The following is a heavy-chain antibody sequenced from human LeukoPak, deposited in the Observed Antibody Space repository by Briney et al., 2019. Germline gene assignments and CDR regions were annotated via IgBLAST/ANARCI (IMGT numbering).Heavy chain of an antibody. D-gene: IGHD6-6*01. CDR2: ISYDGSNK. CDR1: GFTFSSYG. J-gene: IGHJ5*02. CDR3: AKDGMRIAASWGWFDP. V-gene: IGHV3-30*18. Sequence: GGSLRLSCAASGFTFSSYGMHWVRQAPGKGLEWVAVISYDGSNKYYADSVKGRFTISRDNSKNTLYLQMNSLRAEDTAVYYCAKDGMRIAASWGWFDPWGQGTLVTVSS.